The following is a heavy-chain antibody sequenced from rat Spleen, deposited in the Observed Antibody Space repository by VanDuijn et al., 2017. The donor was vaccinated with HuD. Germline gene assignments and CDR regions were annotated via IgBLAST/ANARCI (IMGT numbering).Heavy chain of an antibody. CDR1: GFSLISYH. Sequence: QVQLKESGPGLVQPSHTLSLTCTVTGFSLISYHVSWVRQPPGKSLVWMGTIWTGGSTTYNSLLKSRLSISRDTSKSQVFLKMNSLQTEDTATYYCARGSYNNYGFDYWGQGVMVTVSS. V-gene: IGHV2-15*01. CDR3: ARGSYNNYGFDY. J-gene: IGHJ2*01. D-gene: IGHD1-10*01. CDR2: IWTGGST.